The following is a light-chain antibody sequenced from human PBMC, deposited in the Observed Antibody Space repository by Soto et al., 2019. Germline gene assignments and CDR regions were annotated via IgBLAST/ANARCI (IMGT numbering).Light chain of an antibody. CDR3: SLFTSSITYV. J-gene: IGLJ1*01. Sequence: SVMTRPASVSGSPGQSITISCTGTSSDVGGYNSVSWYRQDPGKAPKLMIYDVTNRPSGVSNRFSGSKSGNTASLTISGLQAEDEADYYFSLFTSSITYVFGTGINVAV. V-gene: IGLV2-14*01. CDR1: SSDVGGYNS. CDR2: DVT.